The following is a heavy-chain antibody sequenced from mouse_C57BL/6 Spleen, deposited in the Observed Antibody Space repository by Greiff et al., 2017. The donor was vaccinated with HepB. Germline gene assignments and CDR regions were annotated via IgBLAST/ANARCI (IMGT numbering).Heavy chain of an antibody. V-gene: IGHV1-76*01. Sequence: QVQLQQSGAELVRPGASVKLSCKASGYTFTDYYINWVKQRPGQGLEWIARIYPGSGNTYYNEKFKGKATLTAEKSSSTAYMQLSSLTSEDSAVYFCARHGTVVPDWYFDVWGTGTTVTVSS. CDR1: GYTFTDYY. J-gene: IGHJ1*03. CDR3: ARHGTVVPDWYFDV. CDR2: IYPGSGNT. D-gene: IGHD1-1*01.